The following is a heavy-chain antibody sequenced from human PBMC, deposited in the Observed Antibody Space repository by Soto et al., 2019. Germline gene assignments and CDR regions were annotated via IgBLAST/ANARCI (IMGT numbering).Heavy chain of an antibody. CDR1: GDSVSSKRAA. CDR3: ARENFGGVASRDTGLFDY. V-gene: IGHV6-1*01. CDR2: TYYRSQWYN. Sequence: PSQTLSLTCDISGDSVSSKRAAWNWFRQSPSRGLDWLGRTYYRSQWYNDYAESVRSRLTINPDTSENQFSLQLNSVTPDDTAVYYCARENFGGVASRDTGLFDYWGQETLVTVSS. D-gene: IGHD3-10*01. J-gene: IGHJ4*02.